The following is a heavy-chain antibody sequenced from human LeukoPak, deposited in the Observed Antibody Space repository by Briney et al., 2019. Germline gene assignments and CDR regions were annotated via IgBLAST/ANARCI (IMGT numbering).Heavy chain of an antibody. CDR2: INWNGGST. V-gene: IGHV3-20*04. J-gene: IGHJ2*01. D-gene: IGHD3-10*01. CDR3: ARGGGSGSSLVVWYFDL. Sequence: GGSLRLSCAASGFTFDDYGMSWVRQAPGKGLEWVSGINWNGGSTGYADSVRGRFTISRDNAKNSLYLQMNSLRAEDTALYYCARGGGSGSSLVVWYFDLWGRGTLVTVSS. CDR1: GFTFDDYG.